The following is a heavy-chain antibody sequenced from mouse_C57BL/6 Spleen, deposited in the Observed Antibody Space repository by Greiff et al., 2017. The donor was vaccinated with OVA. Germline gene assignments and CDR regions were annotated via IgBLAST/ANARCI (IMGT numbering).Heavy chain of an antibody. J-gene: IGHJ3*01. Sequence: VQLQQSGAELVRPGTSVKVSCKASGYAFTNYLIEGVKQRPGQGLEWIGVINPGSGGTNYNEKFKGKATLTADKSSSTAYMQLSSLTSEDSAVYFCARGAQAEYWGQGTLVTVSA. V-gene: IGHV1-54*01. CDR2: INPGSGGT. CDR3: ARGAQAEY. CDR1: GYAFTNYL. D-gene: IGHD3-2*02.